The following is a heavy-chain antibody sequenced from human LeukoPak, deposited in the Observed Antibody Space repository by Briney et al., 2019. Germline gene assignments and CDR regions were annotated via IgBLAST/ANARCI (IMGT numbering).Heavy chain of an antibody. CDR3: TGYTHKGV. CDR2: LYSRGDP. Sequence: PGGSLRLSCTASGFTFGNNYMSWVRQAPGKGLEWVSVLYSRGDPYYADSVKGRFTISRDSSKNTLYLQMSSLRSEDTAVYYCTGYTHKGVWGQGTTVTVSS. CDR1: GFTFGNNY. V-gene: IGHV3-66*01. J-gene: IGHJ6*02.